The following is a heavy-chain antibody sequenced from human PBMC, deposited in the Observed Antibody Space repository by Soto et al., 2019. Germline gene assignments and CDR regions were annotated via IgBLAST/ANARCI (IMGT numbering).Heavy chain of an antibody. V-gene: IGHV1-2*02. Sequence: QVQLVQSGAEVKKPGASVKVSCEASGYTFTAYYIHWVRQAPGQGLEWTGWINPNSGVTDSAQKFQGSITMTRDTSISTAYMELSRLRSDDTAVYYCARGLRPDYWGQGTLVTVSS. CDR2: INPNSGVT. CDR3: ARGLRPDY. D-gene: IGHD3-10*01. CDR1: GYTFTAYY. J-gene: IGHJ4*02.